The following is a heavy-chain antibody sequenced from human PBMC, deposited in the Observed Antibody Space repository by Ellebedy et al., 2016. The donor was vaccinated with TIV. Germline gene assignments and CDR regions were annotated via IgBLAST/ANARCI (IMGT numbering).Heavy chain of an antibody. V-gene: IGHV5-10-1*01. Sequence: GESLKISXKGSGYSFTSYWIGWVRQMPGKGLEWMGRIDPSDSYTNYSPSFQGHVTISADKSISTAYLQWSSLKASDTAMYYCARRGSGYYYVGGMDVWGQGTTVTVSS. D-gene: IGHD3-22*01. CDR3: ARRGSGYYYVGGMDV. CDR2: IDPSDSYT. CDR1: GYSFTSYW. J-gene: IGHJ6*02.